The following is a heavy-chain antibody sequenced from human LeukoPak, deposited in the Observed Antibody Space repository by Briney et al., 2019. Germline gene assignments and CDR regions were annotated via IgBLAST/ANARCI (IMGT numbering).Heavy chain of an antibody. V-gene: IGHV3-74*01. J-gene: IGHJ4*02. CDR1: GFTFSSNL. D-gene: IGHD3-10*01. CDR3: ARDFSGAIDY. Sequence: QPGGSLRLSCAASGFTFSSNLMHWVRQGPGKGLVWVSHINSDGRSTRYADSVKGRFTISRDNAKNTVYLQMNSLRAEDTAVYFCARDFSGAIDYWGQGTQSPSRQ. CDR2: INSDGRST.